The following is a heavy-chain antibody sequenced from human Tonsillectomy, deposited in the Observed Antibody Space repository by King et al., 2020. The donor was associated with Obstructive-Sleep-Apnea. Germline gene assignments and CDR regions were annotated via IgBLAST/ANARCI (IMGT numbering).Heavy chain of an antibody. CDR1: GFPFVDFA. V-gene: IGHV3-9*01. CDR3: AKAFGYSYGYVGN. Sequence: VQLVESGGGLVQPGRSLRLSCAASGFPFVDFAMHWVRQAPGKGLQWVSGISWNSGSLGYADSVKGRFTISRDNAKNSLYLQMNSLRPEDTALYYCAKAFGYSYGYVGNWGQGTLVTVSA. CDR2: ISWNSGSL. J-gene: IGHJ4*02. D-gene: IGHD5-18*01.